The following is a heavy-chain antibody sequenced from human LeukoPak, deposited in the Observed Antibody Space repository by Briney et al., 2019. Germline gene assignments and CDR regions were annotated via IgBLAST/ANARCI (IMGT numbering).Heavy chain of an antibody. Sequence: SETLSLTCTVSGGPISSYYWSWIRQPPGKGLEWIGYIYYSGSTNYNPSLKSRVTISVDTSKNQFSLKLSSVTAADTAVYYCARGQRGYSYGYWNYWGQGTLVTVSS. V-gene: IGHV4-59*01. J-gene: IGHJ4*02. D-gene: IGHD5-18*01. CDR3: ARGQRGYSYGYWNY. CDR1: GGPISSYY. CDR2: IYYSGST.